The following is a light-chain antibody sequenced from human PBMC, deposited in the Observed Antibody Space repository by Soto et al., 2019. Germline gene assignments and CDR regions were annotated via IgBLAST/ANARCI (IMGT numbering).Light chain of an antibody. J-gene: IGLJ1*01. Sequence: QSALTQPASVSGSPGQSITISCTGTSSDFGSYNLVSWYQQHPGKVPKLILFEVNKRPSGVSGRFSGSKSGNTASLTISGLQAEDEADYYCCSFTSSNTHVFGTGTKVTVL. V-gene: IGLV2-23*02. CDR1: SSDFGSYNL. CDR2: EVN. CDR3: CSFTSSNTHV.